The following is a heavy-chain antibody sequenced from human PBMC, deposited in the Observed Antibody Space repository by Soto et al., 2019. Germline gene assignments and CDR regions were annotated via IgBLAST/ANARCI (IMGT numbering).Heavy chain of an antibody. Sequence: EVHLVESGGGLVQSGGSLRLSCAASGFTFSTHWMHWVRQAPGKGLAWVSRINSDASTTHYADSVKGRCTISRDNAKHTLYLQMNSLRAEDTAVYYCARVPTGGYDWIWGQGTLVTVSS. CDR2: INSDASTT. CDR1: GFTFSTHW. CDR3: ARVPTGGYDWI. D-gene: IGHD5-12*01. V-gene: IGHV3-74*01. J-gene: IGHJ4*02.